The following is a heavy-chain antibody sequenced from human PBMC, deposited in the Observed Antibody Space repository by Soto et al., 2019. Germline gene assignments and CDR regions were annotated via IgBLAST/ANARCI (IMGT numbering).Heavy chain of an antibody. J-gene: IGHJ5*02. V-gene: IGHV5-51*01. Sequence: GESLKISCKGSGYSFTSYWIGWVRQMPGKGLEWMGIIYPGDSDTRYSPSFQGQVTISADKSISTAYLQWSSLKASDSAIYYCAGARYYASTTQSAAWYFDRWGRGTLVTVS. D-gene: IGHD3-22*01. CDR2: IYPGDSDT. CDR1: GYSFTSYW. CDR3: AGARYYASTTQSAAWYFDR.